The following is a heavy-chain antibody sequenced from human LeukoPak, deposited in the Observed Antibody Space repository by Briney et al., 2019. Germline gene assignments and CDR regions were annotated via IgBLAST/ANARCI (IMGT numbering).Heavy chain of an antibody. CDR2: MNPNTGNI. CDR1: GYTFTSYD. CDR3: ARGRVVFSRRGPFDP. J-gene: IGHJ5*02. Sequence: GASVKVSCKASGYTFTSYDINWVRQATGQGLEWMGWMNPNTGNIDYAQKFWGRVTMTRNTSITTAYMELSSLRSEDTAVYYCARGRVVFSRRGPFDPWGQGTLVTVSS. V-gene: IGHV1-8*01. D-gene: IGHD2-8*02.